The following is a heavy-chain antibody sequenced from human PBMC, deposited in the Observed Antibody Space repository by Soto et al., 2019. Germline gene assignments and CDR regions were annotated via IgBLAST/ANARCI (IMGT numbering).Heavy chain of an antibody. D-gene: IGHD3-16*02. CDR1: GFSLNTRGVG. V-gene: IGHV2-5*02. CDR2: IYWDYDR. J-gene: IGHJ3*02. CDR3: AHIMITYGGVIGLDAFDN. Sequence: SGPTLVNPTQTLTLTCTFSGFSLNTRGVGVGWIRQPPGKALEWLAVIYWDYDRRYSPSLNSRLTITKDTSRNQVVLTMTNMDPVDTATYYCAHIMITYGGVIGLDAFDNWGQGTMVTVSS.